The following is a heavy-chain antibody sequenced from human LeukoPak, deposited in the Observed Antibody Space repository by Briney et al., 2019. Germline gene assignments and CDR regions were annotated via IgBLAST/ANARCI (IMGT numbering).Heavy chain of an antibody. CDR1: GYTFTGYY. CDR2: INPNSGGT. Sequence: ASVKVSCTASGYTFTGYYMHWVRQAPGQGLEWMGWINPNSGGTNYAQKFQGWVTMTRDTSISTAYMELSRLRSDNTAVYYCARGGYYDSSGYYYPYYFDYWGQGTLVTVSS. CDR3: ARGGYYDSSGYYYPYYFDY. V-gene: IGHV1-2*04. D-gene: IGHD3-22*01. J-gene: IGHJ4*02.